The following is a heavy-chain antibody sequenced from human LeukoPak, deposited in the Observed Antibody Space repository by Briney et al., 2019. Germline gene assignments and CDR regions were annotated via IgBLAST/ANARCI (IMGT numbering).Heavy chain of an antibody. CDR1: GITLSNCG. D-gene: IGHD3-22*01. J-gene: IGHJ4*02. CDR2: ISDSGGGT. Sequence: GGSLRLSCAVSGITLSNCGMSWVRQAPGKGLEWVAGISDSGGGTNYADSVKGRFTISRDNPKNTLYLQMNSLRAEDTAVYFCAKRGVVIRVILVGFHKEAYYFDSWGQGALVTVSS. CDR3: AKRGVVIRVILVGFHKEAYYFDS. V-gene: IGHV3-23*01.